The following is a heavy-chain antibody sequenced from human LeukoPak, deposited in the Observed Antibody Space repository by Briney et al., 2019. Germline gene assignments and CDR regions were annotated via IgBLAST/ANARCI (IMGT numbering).Heavy chain of an antibody. D-gene: IGHD1-14*01. J-gene: IGHJ4*02. V-gene: IGHV3-7*04. CDR1: GFTFSNAW. CDR3: ARGRKFYDY. Sequence: GGSLRLSCAASGFTFSNAWMSWVRQAPGKGLEWVANIKQDGSDKDYVDSVKGRFTISRDNAKNSLYLQMNSLRAEDTAVFHCARGRKFYDYWGQGTLVSVSS. CDR2: IKQDGSDK.